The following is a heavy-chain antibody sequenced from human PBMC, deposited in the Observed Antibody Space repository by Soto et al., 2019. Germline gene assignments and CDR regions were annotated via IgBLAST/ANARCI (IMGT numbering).Heavy chain of an antibody. D-gene: IGHD3-3*01. V-gene: IGHV4-30-4*01. CDR1: GGSISSGDYY. Sequence: QVQLQESGPGLVKPSQTLSLTCTVSGGSISSGDYYWSWIRQPPGKGLEWIGYIYYSGSTYYNPSVKSRVTISVDTSKNQFSLKLSSVTAADTAVYYCARVSRDFWSGYQKYYYYGMDVWGQGTTVTVSS. CDR2: IYYSGST. CDR3: ARVSRDFWSGYQKYYYYGMDV. J-gene: IGHJ6*02.